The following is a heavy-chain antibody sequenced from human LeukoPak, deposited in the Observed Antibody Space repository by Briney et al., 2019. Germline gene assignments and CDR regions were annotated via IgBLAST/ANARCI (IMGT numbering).Heavy chain of an antibody. CDR2: IIPIFGTA. D-gene: IGHD2-15*01. CDR3: ARDPEDSLGFDP. CDR1: GGTFSSYA. Sequence: ASVKVSCKASGGTFSSYAISWVRQAPGQGLEWMGGIIPIFGTANYAQKFQGRVTITADESTSTAYMELSSLRSEDTAVYYCARDPEDSLGFDPWGQGTLVTVSS. J-gene: IGHJ5*02. V-gene: IGHV1-69*13.